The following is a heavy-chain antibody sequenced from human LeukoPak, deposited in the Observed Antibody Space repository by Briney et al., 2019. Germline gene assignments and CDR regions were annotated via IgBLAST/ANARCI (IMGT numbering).Heavy chain of an antibody. V-gene: IGHV4-4*07. CDR3: AKYKFGSDYFSN. D-gene: IGHD2/OR15-2a*01. J-gene: IGHJ4*02. CDR2: IYTSGST. Sequence: SETLSFTCTVSGDSISGYYWSWIRQPAGKGLEWIGRIYTSGSTKYNPSFQGRVTMSLDTSKNQFSLRLSSVTAADTAIYYCAKYKFGSDYFSNWGQGTLVTVSS. CDR1: GDSISGYY.